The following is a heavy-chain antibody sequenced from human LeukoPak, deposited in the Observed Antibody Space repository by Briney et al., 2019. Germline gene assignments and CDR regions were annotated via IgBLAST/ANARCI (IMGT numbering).Heavy chain of an antibody. CDR2: IKSDGSST. CDR1: GFTFSSYW. V-gene: IGHV3-74*01. CDR3: ARDLCSGGSCVLDAFDI. Sequence: PGGSLRLSCAASGFTFSSYWMSWVRQAPGKGLVWVSRIKSDGSSTSYADSVKGRFTISRDNAENTLYLQMNSLRAEDTAVYYCARDLCSGGSCVLDAFDIWGQGTMVTVSS. D-gene: IGHD2-15*01. J-gene: IGHJ3*02.